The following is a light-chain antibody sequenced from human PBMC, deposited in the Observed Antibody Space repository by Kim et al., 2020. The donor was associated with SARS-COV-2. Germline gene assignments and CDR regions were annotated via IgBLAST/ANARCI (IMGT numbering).Light chain of an antibody. CDR1: DPNIGSNA. CDR3: ATWDDSLNGWV. V-gene: IGLV1-44*01. J-gene: IGLJ3*02. CDR2: SNN. Sequence: GQRVTFSCSGGDPNIGSNAVNWYQQLPGTAPTLLIYSNNQRPSGVPGRFSGSKSGTSASLAITGLQSEDEADYYCATWDDSLNGWVFGGGTKLTVL.